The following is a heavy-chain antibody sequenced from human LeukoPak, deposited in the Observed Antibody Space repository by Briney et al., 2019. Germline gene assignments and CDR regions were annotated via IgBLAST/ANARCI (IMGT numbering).Heavy chain of an antibody. D-gene: IGHD3-3*01. CDR1: GFTFSSYA. CDR2: ISGSGGST. J-gene: IGHJ4*02. V-gene: IGHV3-23*01. CDR3: AKDRTYYDFWSGYADTDY. Sequence: GGSLRLSCAASGFTFSSYAMSWVRQAPGKGLEWVSAISGSGGSTYYADSVKGRFTISRDNSKNTLYLQMNSLRAEDTAVYYCAKDRTYYDFWSGYADTDYWGQGTLVTVSS.